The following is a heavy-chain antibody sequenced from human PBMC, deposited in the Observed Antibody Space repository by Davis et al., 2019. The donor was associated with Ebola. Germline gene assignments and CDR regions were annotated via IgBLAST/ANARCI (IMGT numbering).Heavy chain of an antibody. J-gene: IGHJ6*03. CDR3: AREQDCSSTSCYVYYYYMDV. CDR2: IWYDGSNK. CDR1: GFTFSSYG. V-gene: IGHV3-33*01. D-gene: IGHD2-2*01. Sequence: PGGSLRLSCAASGFTFSSYGMHWVRQAPGKGLEWVAVIWYDGSNKYYADSVKGRFTISRDNSKNTLYLQMNSLRAEDTAVYYCAREQDCSSTSCYVYYYYMDVWGKGTTVTVSS.